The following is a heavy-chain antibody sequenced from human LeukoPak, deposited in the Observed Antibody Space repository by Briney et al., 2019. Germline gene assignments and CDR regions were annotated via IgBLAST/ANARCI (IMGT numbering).Heavy chain of an antibody. CDR3: ARDTQTFIAVGGTVDY. Sequence: ASVKVSCKASGYTFTGYYMHWVRQAPGQGLDGMGWINPKRGGTNYAQQFQGRVTMTRDTSISTAYMELSRLRSDDTAVYYCARDTQTFIAVGGTVDYWGQGTLVTVSS. D-gene: IGHD6-19*01. CDR1: GYTFTGYY. J-gene: IGHJ4*02. V-gene: IGHV1-2*02. CDR2: INPKRGGT.